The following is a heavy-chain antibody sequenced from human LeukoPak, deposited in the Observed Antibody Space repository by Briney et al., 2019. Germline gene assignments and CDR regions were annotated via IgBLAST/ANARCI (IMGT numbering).Heavy chain of an antibody. CDR1: GFIFGDYA. V-gene: IGHV3-30*18. CDR3: AKDVGREYEYFDY. Sequence: GGSLRLSCAASGFIFGDYAMHWVRQAPGKGLEWVAAISYDGSNKYYADSVKGRFTISRDNSKNTLYLQMNSLRAEDTAVYYCAKDVGREYEYFDYWGQGTLVTVSS. CDR2: ISYDGSNK. D-gene: IGHD6-6*01. J-gene: IGHJ4*02.